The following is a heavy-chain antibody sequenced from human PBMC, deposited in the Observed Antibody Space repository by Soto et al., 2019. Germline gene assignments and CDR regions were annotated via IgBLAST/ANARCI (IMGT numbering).Heavy chain of an antibody. CDR2: INHSGST. V-gene: IGHV4-34*01. CDR3: ARELVFLYHSYYMDV. D-gene: IGHD3-10*01. CDR1: GGSFSGYY. J-gene: IGHJ6*03. Sequence: SETLSLSCAVYGGSFSGYYWSWIRQPPGKGLEWIGEINHSGSTNYNPSLKSRVTISVDTSKNQFSLKLSSVTAADTAVYYCARELVFLYHSYYMDVWGKGTTVTVSS.